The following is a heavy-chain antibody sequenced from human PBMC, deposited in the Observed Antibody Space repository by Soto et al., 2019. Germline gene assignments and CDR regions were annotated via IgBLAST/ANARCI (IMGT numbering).Heavy chain of an antibody. CDR1: GGSISSYY. Sequence: QVQLQESGPGLVKPSETLSLTCTVSGGSISSYYWSWIRQPPGKGLEWIGYIYYSGSTNYNPSLKSRVTISVDTSKNQCALKLSSVTAADTAVYYGASSTVTTDAFDIWGQGTMVTVSS. V-gene: IGHV4-59*01. CDR2: IYYSGST. D-gene: IGHD4-17*01. J-gene: IGHJ3*02. CDR3: ASSTVTTDAFDI.